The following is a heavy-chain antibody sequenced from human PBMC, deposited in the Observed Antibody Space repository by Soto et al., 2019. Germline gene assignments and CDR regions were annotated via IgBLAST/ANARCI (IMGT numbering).Heavy chain of an antibody. CDR3: ARGPRPSSAGTGAY. Sequence: GGSLRLSCALSGFDSSYYWIQWFRQSPGKGIERVSRIDPDWTTTNYPDSVKGRLSASRDNAKKTIYLQLNSLTADDTALYYFARGPRPSSAGTGAYWGQGALVTVSS. CDR2: IDPDWTTT. J-gene: IGHJ1*01. CDR1: GFDSSYYW. D-gene: IGHD1-1*01. V-gene: IGHV3-74*01.